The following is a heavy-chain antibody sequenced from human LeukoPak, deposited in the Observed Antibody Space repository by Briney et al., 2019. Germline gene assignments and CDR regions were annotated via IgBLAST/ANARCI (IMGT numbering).Heavy chain of an antibody. V-gene: IGHV3-7*01. J-gene: IGHJ1*01. Sequence: GGSFRLSCAASGITFSSLWMSWVRQAPGKGLEWVANIQQHGSETYYGDSVKGRFTISRDNAKNSLYLQMNSLRAEDTAVYYCATYSSSNGREFQYWGQGTLVTVSS. CDR2: IQQHGSET. CDR1: GITFSSLW. D-gene: IGHD2-2*01. CDR3: ATYSSSNGREFQY.